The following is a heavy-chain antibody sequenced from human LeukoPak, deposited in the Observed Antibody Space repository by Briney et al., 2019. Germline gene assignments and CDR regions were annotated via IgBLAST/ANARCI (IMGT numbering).Heavy chain of an antibody. J-gene: IGHJ4*02. CDR3: ARAWESIAGYYFDY. Sequence: ASVKVSCKASGYTFLSYEIHWVRQAPGQGLEWMGRINPSFNPGVDVTSYAQKFQGRITMTRDISTNTVYMELSSLTSEDTAVYYCARAWESIAGYYFDYWGQGTLVTVSS. CDR2: INPSFNPGVDVT. V-gene: IGHV1-46*01. D-gene: IGHD1-26*01. CDR1: GYTFLSYE.